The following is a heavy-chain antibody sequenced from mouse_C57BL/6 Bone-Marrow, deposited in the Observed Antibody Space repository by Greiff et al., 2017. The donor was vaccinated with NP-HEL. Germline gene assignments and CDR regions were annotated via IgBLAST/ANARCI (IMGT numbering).Heavy chain of an antibody. Sequence: EVKLQESGPGLVKPSQSLSLTCSVTGYSITSGYYWNWIRQFPGNKLEWMGYISYDGSNNYNPSLKNRISITRDTSKNQFFLKLNSVTTEDTATYYCARPGYYYDMDYWGQGTSVTVSS. CDR1: GYSITSGYY. CDR2: ISYDGSN. CDR3: ARPGYYYDMDY. J-gene: IGHJ4*01. V-gene: IGHV3-6*01.